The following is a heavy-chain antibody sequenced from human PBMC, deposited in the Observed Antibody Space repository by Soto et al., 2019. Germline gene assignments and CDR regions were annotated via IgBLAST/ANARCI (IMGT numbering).Heavy chain of an antibody. CDR2: INPGDSDT. J-gene: IGHJ6*02. CDR1: GYSFTNYW. D-gene: IGHD6-19*01. Sequence: GESLKISCQGSGYSFTNYWVGWVRQIPGKGLEWKGIINPGDSDTRYSPSLQGQVTISADTSISTAYLQWTSLKASDTAMYYCARSMRGAYSSGWYSPSGYYNYGIDVWGQGTKVTVSS. V-gene: IGHV5-51*01. CDR3: ARSMRGAYSSGWYSPSGYYNYGIDV.